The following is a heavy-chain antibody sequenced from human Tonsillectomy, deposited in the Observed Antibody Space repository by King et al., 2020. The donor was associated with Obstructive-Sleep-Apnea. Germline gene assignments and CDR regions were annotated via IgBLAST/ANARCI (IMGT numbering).Heavy chain of an antibody. CDR1: GGSISSGGHY. D-gene: IGHD2/OR15-2a*01. CDR2: IYYSGST. V-gene: IGHV4-31*03. Sequence: HVQLQESGPGLVKPSQTLSLTCTVSGGSISSGGHYWSWIRQHPGKGLEGIGYIYYSGSTYYNPSLKSRVTMSVDTSKNQLSLKLSSVTAADTAVYYCARGEESYYSDYWGQGTLVTVSS. CDR3: ARGEESYYSDY. J-gene: IGHJ4*02.